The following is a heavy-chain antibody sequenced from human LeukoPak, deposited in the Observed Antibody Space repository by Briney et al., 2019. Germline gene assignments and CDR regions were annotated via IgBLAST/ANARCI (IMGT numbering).Heavy chain of an antibody. Sequence: ASVKVSCKASGYTFTGYHMHWVRQAPGQGLEWMGWINPNNGGTYYAQNFQGRVTMTRDTSISTAYMEVSRLRSDDTAIYYCARRVAASVWFDPWGQGTLVTVSS. CDR2: INPNNGGT. D-gene: IGHD2-21*01. CDR3: ARRVAASVWFDP. CDR1: GYTFTGYH. V-gene: IGHV1-2*02. J-gene: IGHJ5*02.